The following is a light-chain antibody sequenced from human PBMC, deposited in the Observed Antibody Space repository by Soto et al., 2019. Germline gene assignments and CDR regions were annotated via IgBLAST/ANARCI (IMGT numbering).Light chain of an antibody. CDR2: DVS. J-gene: IGLJ1*01. Sequence: QSALTQPASVSGSPGQSITISCTGTSSDVGGYNYVSWYQQHPGKAPKLMIYDVSNRPSGVSNRFPGSKSANTASLTISGLQAEDEADYYCSSHTSSSTSYVFGTGTKVTVL. CDR3: SSHTSSSTSYV. CDR1: SSDVGGYNY. V-gene: IGLV2-14*01.